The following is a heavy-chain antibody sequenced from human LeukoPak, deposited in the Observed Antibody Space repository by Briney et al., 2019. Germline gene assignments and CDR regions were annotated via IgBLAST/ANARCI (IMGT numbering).Heavy chain of an antibody. CDR1: GGTFSSYA. J-gene: IGHJ4*02. CDR2: IIPILGIA. Sequence: SVKVSCKASGGTFSSYAISWVRQAPGQGLEWMGRIIPILGIANYAQKFQGRVTITADKSTSTAYMELSSLRSEDTAVYYCARVGCSSTSCYLYHFDYWGQGTLVTVSS. CDR3: ARVGCSSTSCYLYHFDY. V-gene: IGHV1-69*04. D-gene: IGHD2-2*01.